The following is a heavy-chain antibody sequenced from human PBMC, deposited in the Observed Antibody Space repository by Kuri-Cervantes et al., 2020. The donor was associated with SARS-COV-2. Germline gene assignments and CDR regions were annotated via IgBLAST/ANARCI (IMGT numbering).Heavy chain of an antibody. D-gene: IGHD6-6*01. J-gene: IGHJ3*02. Sequence: SETLSLTCAVSGYSISSGYYWGWIRQPPGEGLEWIGSIYHSGSTYYNPSLKSRVTISVDTSKNQISLKLSSVTAADTAVYYCARRGAGSSSAAFDIWGQGTMVTVSS. CDR2: IYHSGST. CDR3: ARRGAGSSSAAFDI. CDR1: GYSISSGYY. V-gene: IGHV4-38-2*01.